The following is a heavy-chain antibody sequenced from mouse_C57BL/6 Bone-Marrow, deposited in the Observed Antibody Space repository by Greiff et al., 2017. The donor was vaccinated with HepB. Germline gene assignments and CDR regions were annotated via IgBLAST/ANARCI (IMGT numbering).Heavy chain of an antibody. CDR3: ARRPNYYATGLHFDY. Sequence: EVQLQQSGPELVKPGASVKISCKASGYTFTDYYMNWVKQSHGKSLEWIGDINPNNGGTSYNQKFKGKATLTVDKSSSTAYMELRSLTSEDSAVYYCARRPNYYATGLHFDYWGQGTTLTVSS. CDR1: GYTFTDYY. D-gene: IGHD1-1*01. V-gene: IGHV1-26*01. CDR2: INPNNGGT. J-gene: IGHJ2*01.